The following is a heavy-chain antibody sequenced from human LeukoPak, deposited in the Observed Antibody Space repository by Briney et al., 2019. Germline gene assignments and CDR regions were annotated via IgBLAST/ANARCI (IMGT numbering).Heavy chain of an antibody. CDR2: IIPIFGTA. CDR3: ARSGQYYDFWSGRFGYMDV. V-gene: IGHV1-69*05. J-gene: IGHJ6*03. Sequence: SVKVSCKASRGTFSSYAISWVRQAPGQGLEWMGRIIPIFGTANYAQKFQGRVTITTDESTSTAYMELSSLRSEDTAVYYCARSGQYYDFWSGRFGYMDVWGKGTTVTVSS. D-gene: IGHD3-3*01. CDR1: RGTFSSYA.